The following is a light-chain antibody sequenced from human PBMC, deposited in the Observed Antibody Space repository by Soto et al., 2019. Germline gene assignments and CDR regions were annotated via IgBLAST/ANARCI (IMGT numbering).Light chain of an antibody. Sequence: EIVMTQSPATLSVSPGERATLSCRSSHSVSSNLAWYQQTPGQAPMLLIYGASTRATGIPSRFSGSGSGTEFTLTISSLQSYDFEVYYLQHYNTWNRWTCGQGTKVE. CDR3: QHYNTWNRWT. J-gene: IGKJ1*01. V-gene: IGKV3-15*01. CDR2: GAS. CDR1: HSVSSN.